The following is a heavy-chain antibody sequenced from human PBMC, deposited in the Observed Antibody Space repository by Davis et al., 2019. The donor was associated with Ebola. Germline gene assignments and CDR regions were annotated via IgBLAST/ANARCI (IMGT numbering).Heavy chain of an antibody. J-gene: IGHJ5*02. CDR3: ARRVSSSGLGWFDP. Sequence: GESLKISCQGSGYSFTSYWIGWVRQMPGKGLEWMGIIYPGDSDTRYSPSFQGQVTISADKSISTAYLQLSSLKASDTAMYYCARRVSSSGLGWFDPWGQGTLVTVSS. V-gene: IGHV5-51*01. CDR1: GYSFTSYW. D-gene: IGHD6-6*01. CDR2: IYPGDSDT.